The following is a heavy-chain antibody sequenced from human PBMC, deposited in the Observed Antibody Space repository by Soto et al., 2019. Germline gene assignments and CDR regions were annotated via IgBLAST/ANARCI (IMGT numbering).Heavy chain of an antibody. CDR2: FTHSDGST. V-gene: IGHV3-23*01. CDR1: GFTFSTYA. CDR3: ARDASGPFDY. Sequence: EVQLLESGGDLVQPGGSLRLSCAASGFTFSTYAMSWVRQAPGKGLEWVSFTHSDGSTHYTDSVRGRFTISRDNSKNTLYLQMDRLRVDDTAVYFCARDASGPFDYWGQGTLVTVSS. D-gene: IGHD6-19*01. J-gene: IGHJ4*02.